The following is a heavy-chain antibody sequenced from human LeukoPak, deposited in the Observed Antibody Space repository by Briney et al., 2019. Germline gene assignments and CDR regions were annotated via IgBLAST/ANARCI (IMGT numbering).Heavy chain of an antibody. V-gene: IGHV1-46*01. CDR1: GYTFTSYY. CDR3: ARGPYDFWSGYYTVYYMDV. J-gene: IGHJ6*03. Sequence: GASVKVSCKASGYTFTSYYMHWVRQAPGQGLEWMGIINPSGGSTSYAQKFQGRVTMTRDTSTSTVYMELSSLRSEDTAVYYCARGPYDFWSGYYTVYYMDVWGKGTTVTVSS. D-gene: IGHD3-3*01. CDR2: INPSGGST.